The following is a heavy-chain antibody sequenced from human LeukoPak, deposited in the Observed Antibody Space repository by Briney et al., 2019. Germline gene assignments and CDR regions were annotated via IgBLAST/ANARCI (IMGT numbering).Heavy chain of an antibody. V-gene: IGHV3-48*03. D-gene: IGHD3-22*01. Sequence: GGSLRLSCAASGFTFSSYEMNWVRQAPGKGLEWVSYISSSGSTIYYADSVKGRFTISRDNAKNLLYLQMNSLRAEDTAVYYCARGRYYYDSSGYPKLGYWGQGTLVTVSS. CDR3: ARGRYYYDSSGYPKLGY. J-gene: IGHJ4*02. CDR1: GFTFSSYE. CDR2: ISSSGSTI.